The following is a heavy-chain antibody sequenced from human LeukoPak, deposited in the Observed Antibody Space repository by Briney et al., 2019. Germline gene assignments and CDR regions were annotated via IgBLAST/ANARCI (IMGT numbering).Heavy chain of an antibody. Sequence: PSETLSLTCTVSGGSISSYYWSWIRQPAGKGLEWIGRIYASGSTNYNPSLKSRVTMSVDTSKNQFSLKLSSVTAADTAVYYCAREPDYYGSGSYLGEAFDIWGQGTMVTVSS. CDR3: AREPDYYGSGSYLGEAFDI. CDR2: IYASGST. D-gene: IGHD3-10*01. CDR1: GGSISSYY. V-gene: IGHV4-4*07. J-gene: IGHJ3*02.